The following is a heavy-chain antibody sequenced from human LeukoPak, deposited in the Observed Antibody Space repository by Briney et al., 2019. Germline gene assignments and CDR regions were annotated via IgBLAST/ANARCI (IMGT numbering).Heavy chain of an antibody. V-gene: IGHV3-30-3*01. CDR2: ISDDGNNK. J-gene: IGHJ4*02. Sequence: GGSLRLSCAASGFTFSSYSMHWVRQAPGKGLEWVAVISDDGNNKYYADSVKGRFTISRDNSKNTLYLQMNSLRAEDTAVYYCARDWYSGTYYAGDYWGQGTLVTVSS. CDR1: GFTFSSYS. D-gene: IGHD1-26*01. CDR3: ARDWYSGTYYAGDY.